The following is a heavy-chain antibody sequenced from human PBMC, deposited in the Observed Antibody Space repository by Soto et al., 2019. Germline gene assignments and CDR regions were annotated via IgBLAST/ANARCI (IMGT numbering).Heavy chain of an antibody. J-gene: IGHJ5*02. CDR3: AGGPDYGDYDA. Sequence: SETLSLTCVVSGGSFTDYKWTWIRQSPEKGLEWIGEIRHNGDTDSKPSLRSRLTMSLDTSKNQFSLHLSSVTSADTAVYFCAGGPDYGDYDAWGQGTPVTVSS. V-gene: IGHV4-34*01. CDR2: IRHNGDT. D-gene: IGHD4-17*01. CDR1: GGSFTDYK.